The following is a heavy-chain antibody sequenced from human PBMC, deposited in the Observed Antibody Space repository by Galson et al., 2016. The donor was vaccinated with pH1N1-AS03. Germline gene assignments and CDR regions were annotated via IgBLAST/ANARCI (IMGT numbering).Heavy chain of an antibody. CDR1: GFTFSSYS. D-gene: IGHD6-19*01. CDR2: ISSSSSAI. CDR3: ARELHYGWLVPGY. Sequence: SLRLSCAASGFTFSSYSMNWVRQAPGKGLEWVSYISSSSSAIYYADSVKGRFTISRDNAKNSLYLQMNSLRDEDTAVYYCARELHYGWLVPGYWGQGTLVTVSS. V-gene: IGHV3-48*02. J-gene: IGHJ4*02.